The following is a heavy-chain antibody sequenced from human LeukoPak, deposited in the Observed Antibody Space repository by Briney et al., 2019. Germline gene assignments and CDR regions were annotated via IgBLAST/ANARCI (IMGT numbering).Heavy chain of an antibody. CDR2: IYYSGST. J-gene: IGHJ3*02. V-gene: IGHV4-59*01. CDR3: ARGPANYDILTGYYHDAFDI. D-gene: IGHD3-9*01. CDR1: GGSISSYY. Sequence: SETLSLTCTVSGGSISSYYWSWIRQPPGKGLEWIGYIYYSGSTSYNPSLKSRVTISVDTSKNQFSLKLSSVTAADTAVYYCARGPANYDILTGYYHDAFDIWGQGTMVTVSS.